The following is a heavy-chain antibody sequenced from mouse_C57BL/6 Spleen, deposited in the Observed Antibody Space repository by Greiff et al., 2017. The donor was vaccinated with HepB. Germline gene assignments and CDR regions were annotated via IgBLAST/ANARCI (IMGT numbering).Heavy chain of an antibody. CDR3: ARWNYDYDEYFDV. CDR1: GYTFTSYG. V-gene: IGHV1-81*01. Sequence: QVQLQQSGAELARPGASVKLSCKASGYTFTSYGISWVKQRTGQGLEWIGEIYPRSGNTYYNEKFKGKATLTADKSSSTAYMELRSLTSEDSAVYFCARWNYDYDEYFDVWGTGTTVTVSS. D-gene: IGHD2-4*01. CDR2: IYPRSGNT. J-gene: IGHJ1*03.